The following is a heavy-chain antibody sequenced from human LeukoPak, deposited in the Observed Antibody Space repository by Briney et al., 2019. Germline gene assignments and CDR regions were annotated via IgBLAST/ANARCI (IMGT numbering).Heavy chain of an antibody. V-gene: IGHV3-53*01. J-gene: IGHJ3*02. CDR1: GFTVSSNY. Sequence: GGSLRLSCAASGFTVSSNYMSWVRQAPGKGLGWVSVIYSGGSTYYADSVKGRFTISRDNSKNTLYLQMNSLRAEDTAVYYCARESSGWLDGAFDIWGQGTMVTVSS. CDR3: ARESSGWLDGAFDI. CDR2: IYSGGST. D-gene: IGHD6-19*01.